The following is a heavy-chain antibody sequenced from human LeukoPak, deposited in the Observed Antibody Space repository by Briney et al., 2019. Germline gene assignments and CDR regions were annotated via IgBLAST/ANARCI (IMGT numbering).Heavy chain of an antibody. V-gene: IGHV6-1*01. J-gene: IGHJ6*02. D-gene: IGHD6-6*01. CDR3: ARGRPSYYGMDV. CDR2: TYYRSKWYY. CDR1: GDSVSSNSAA. Sequence: SQTLSLTCAISGDSVSSNSAAWNWIRQSPSRGLEWLGRTYYRSKWYYDYALSVKSPITINPDTSKNQFSLQLNPVTPEDTAVYYCARGRPSYYGMDVWGQGTTVTVSS.